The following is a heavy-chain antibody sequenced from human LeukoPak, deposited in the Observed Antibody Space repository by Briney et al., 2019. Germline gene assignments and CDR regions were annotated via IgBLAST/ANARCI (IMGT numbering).Heavy chain of an antibody. D-gene: IGHD2-15*01. Sequence: GASVTVSCKASGYTFTSYDINWVQQATGQGLEWMGWMNPNSGNTGYAQKFQGRVTMTRNTSISTAYMELSSLRSDDTAVYYCARVANDVVVWFDPWGQGTLVTVSS. CDR3: ARVANDVVVWFDP. CDR1: GYTFTSYD. J-gene: IGHJ5*02. CDR2: MNPNSGNT. V-gene: IGHV1-8*01.